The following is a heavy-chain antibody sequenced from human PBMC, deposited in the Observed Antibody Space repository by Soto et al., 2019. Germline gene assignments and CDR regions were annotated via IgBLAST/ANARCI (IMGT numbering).Heavy chain of an antibody. Sequence: SETLSLTCSVSGGSVSSGNYYWNWIRHPPGKGLEWIGSIYFSGSTNYRPSLKSRVTISLDTSRNQFSLQLSSVTAADTAVYYCARMSVTMRNWFDPWGQGTLVTVSS. J-gene: IGHJ5*02. D-gene: IGHD3-22*01. CDR2: IYFSGST. CDR3: ARMSVTMRNWFDP. CDR1: GGSVSSGNYY. V-gene: IGHV4-61*01.